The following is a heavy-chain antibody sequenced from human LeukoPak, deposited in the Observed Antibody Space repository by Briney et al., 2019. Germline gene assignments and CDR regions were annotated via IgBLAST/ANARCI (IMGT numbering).Heavy chain of an antibody. D-gene: IGHD3-3*01. CDR1: GYTFTSYY. J-gene: IGHJ6*02. CDR2: INPSGGST. Sequence: ASVKVSCKASGYTFTSYYMHWVRQAPGQGLEWMGIINPSGGSTSYALKFQGRVTMTRDTSTSTVYMELSSLRSEDTAVYYCAREPDGPKYYDFWSDYYYYGMDVWGQGTTVTVSS. CDR3: AREPDGPKYYDFWSDYYYYGMDV. V-gene: IGHV1-46*01.